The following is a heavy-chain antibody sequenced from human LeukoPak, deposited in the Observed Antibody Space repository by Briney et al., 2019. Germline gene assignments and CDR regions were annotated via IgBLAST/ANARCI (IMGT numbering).Heavy chain of an antibody. CDR2: IYYSGST. V-gene: IGHV4-39*02. D-gene: IGHD5-18*01. CDR3: APEGGYSYGRLGYFDY. Sequence: SETLSLTCTVSGGSISSTRYDWGWIRQPPGKGLEWIGSIYYSGSTDYNPSLKSRVTISVDTSKNHFSLELRSVTAADTAVYYCAPEGGYSYGRLGYFDYWGQGTLVTVSS. CDR1: GGSISSTRYD. J-gene: IGHJ4*02.